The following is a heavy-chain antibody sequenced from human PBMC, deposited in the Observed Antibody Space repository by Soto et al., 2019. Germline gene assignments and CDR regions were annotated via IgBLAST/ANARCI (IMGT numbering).Heavy chain of an antibody. J-gene: IGHJ5*02. CDR2: IIPIFGTA. CDR3: ARAPGPRFENWFDP. Sequence: ASVKVSCKASGGTFSSYAISWVRQAPGQGLEWKGGIIPIFGTANYAQKFQGRVTITADESTSTAYMELSSLRSEDTAVYYCARAPGPRFENWFDPWGQGTLVTVSS. D-gene: IGHD3-10*01. CDR1: GGTFSSYA. V-gene: IGHV1-69*13.